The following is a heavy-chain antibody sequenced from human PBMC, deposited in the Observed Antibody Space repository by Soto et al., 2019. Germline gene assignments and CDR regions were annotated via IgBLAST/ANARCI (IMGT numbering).Heavy chain of an antibody. CDR2: ISFDGSNK. CDR1: GFTFSSYG. Sequence: PGGSLRLSGAASGFTFSSYGMFWVRQAPGRGLAWVAFISFDGSNKCSDSVKGRFTISRDNSRNTLYLQMNSLRAEDTAVYYCTKGSYNGRYSDFDYWGQGTLVTVSS. V-gene: IGHV3-30*18. D-gene: IGHD1-26*01. CDR3: TKGSYNGRYSDFDY. J-gene: IGHJ4*02.